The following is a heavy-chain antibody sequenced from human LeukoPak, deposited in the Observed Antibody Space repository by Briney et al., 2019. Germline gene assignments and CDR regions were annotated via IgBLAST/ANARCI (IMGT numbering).Heavy chain of an antibody. D-gene: IGHD3-22*01. CDR3: ARNLYDSSAHYYVLDY. Sequence: ASVKVSCKASGNTFTSYNIHWVRQAPGQGLEWLGFINPSGSGTSYAQKFQGRVTMTRDTSTSTVYMELRSLRSEDTAVYYCARNLYDSSAHYYVLDYWGQGTLVTVSS. J-gene: IGHJ4*02. V-gene: IGHV1-46*01. CDR1: GNTFTSYN. CDR2: INPSGSGT.